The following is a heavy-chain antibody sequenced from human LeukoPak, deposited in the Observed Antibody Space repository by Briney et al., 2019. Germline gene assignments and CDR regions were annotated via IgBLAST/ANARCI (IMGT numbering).Heavy chain of an antibody. Sequence: GGSLRLSCAASGFTFSSYAMSWVCQAPGKGLEWVSAISGSGGSTYYADSVKGRFTISRDNSKNTLYLQMNSLRAEDTAVYYCATKGVLRFLEWLPPWGQGTLVTVSS. J-gene: IGHJ5*02. CDR1: GFTFSSYA. V-gene: IGHV3-23*01. CDR2: ISGSGGST. D-gene: IGHD3-3*01. CDR3: ATKGVLRFLEWLPP.